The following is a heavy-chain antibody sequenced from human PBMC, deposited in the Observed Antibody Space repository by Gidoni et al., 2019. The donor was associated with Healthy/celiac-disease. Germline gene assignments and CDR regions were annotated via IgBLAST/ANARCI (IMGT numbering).Heavy chain of an antibody. V-gene: IGHV3-11*06. J-gene: IGHJ4*02. CDR2: ISSSSSYT. CDR1: EFTFSDYY. Sequence: QVQLVESGGGLVKPGGSLILSCAASEFTFSDYYMSWIRQAPGKGLEWVSYISSSSSYTNYADSVKGRFTISRDNAKNSLYLQMNSLRAEDTAVYYCARARGTAMVRYYFDYWGQGTLVTVSS. D-gene: IGHD5-18*01. CDR3: ARARGTAMVRYYFDY.